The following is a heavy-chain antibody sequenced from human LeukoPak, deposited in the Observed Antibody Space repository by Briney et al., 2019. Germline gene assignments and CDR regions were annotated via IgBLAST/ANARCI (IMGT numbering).Heavy chain of an antibody. CDR1: GFTLSPYG. J-gene: IGHJ5*02. D-gene: IGHD6-19*01. CDR3: ARGGIAVAGDDL. Sequence: GGSLRLSCAASGFTLSPYGMNWVRQAPGKGLEWVSAISSSSTYIYYADSVKGRFNISRDNSKSTLFLQMTSLRVEDTAVYYCARGGIAVAGDDLWGQGTLVTVSA. CDR2: ISSSSTYI. V-gene: IGHV3-21*01.